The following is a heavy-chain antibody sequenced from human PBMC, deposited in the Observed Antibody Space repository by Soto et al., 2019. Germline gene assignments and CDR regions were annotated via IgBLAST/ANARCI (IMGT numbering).Heavy chain of an antibody. J-gene: IGHJ5*02. D-gene: IGHD3-10*01. CDR1: GDTFTNFG. V-gene: IGHV1-18*01. Sequence: ASVKVSCKTSGDTFTNFGLSWVRQAPGQGLEWMGWIATYNSNRNYAQKFQGRLTLTTDTSTSNAYMELKSLGYDDTAVYYGARVLRGVVNWFDPWGQGTLVTVSS. CDR3: ARVLRGVVNWFDP. CDR2: IATYNSNR.